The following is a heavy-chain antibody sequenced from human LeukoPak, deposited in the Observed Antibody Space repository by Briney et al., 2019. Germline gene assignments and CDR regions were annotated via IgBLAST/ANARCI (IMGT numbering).Heavy chain of an antibody. J-gene: IGHJ4*02. Sequence: GGSLRLSCAASGFTFSGSAMHWVRQAPGKGLEWVSSISSSSSYIYYADSVKGRSTISRDNSKNTLYLQMNSLRAEDTAVYYCARRSGIAVAGAFDYWGQGTLVTVSS. CDR2: ISSSSSYI. D-gene: IGHD6-19*01. V-gene: IGHV3-21*04. CDR1: GFTFSGSA. CDR3: ARRSGIAVAGAFDY.